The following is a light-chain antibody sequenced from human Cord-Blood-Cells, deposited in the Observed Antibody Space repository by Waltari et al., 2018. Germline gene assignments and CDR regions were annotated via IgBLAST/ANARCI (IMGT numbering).Light chain of an antibody. CDR1: SSDVGSYNL. CDR3: CSYAGSRV. V-gene: IGLV2-23*01. Sequence: QSALTQPAPVSASPGQSITTSCTGTSSDVGSYNLVSWYHQHPGKAPKLMIYEGSKRPSGVSNRFSGSKSGNTASLTISGLQAEDEADYYCCSYAGSRVFGGGTKLTVL. J-gene: IGLJ3*02. CDR2: EGS.